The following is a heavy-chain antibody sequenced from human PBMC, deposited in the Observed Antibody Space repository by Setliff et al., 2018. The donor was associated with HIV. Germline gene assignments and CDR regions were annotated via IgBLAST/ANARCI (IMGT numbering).Heavy chain of an antibody. CDR3: ARDGVAAGLYFDQ. Sequence: PGGSLRLSCAASGFTFSSYTMSWVRQTPGKGLEWVASINQDGSEKYNVDSVKGRFTISRDNAKNSLYLQMNSLRADDTAVYYCARDGVAAGLYFDQWGQGALVTVSS. V-gene: IGHV3-7*03. CDR1: GFTFSSYT. J-gene: IGHJ4*02. CDR2: INQDGSEK. D-gene: IGHD6-13*01.